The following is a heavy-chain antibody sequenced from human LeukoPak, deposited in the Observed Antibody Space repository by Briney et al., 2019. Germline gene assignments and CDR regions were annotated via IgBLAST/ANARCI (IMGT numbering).Heavy chain of an antibody. CDR3: ARGVELTGTTWFDP. V-gene: IGHV1-69*13. Sequence: ASVKASCKASGGTFSSYAISWVRQAPGQGLEWMGGIIPIFGTANYAQKFRGRVTITADESTSTAYMELSSLRSEDTAVYYCARGVELTGTTWFDPWGQGTLVTVSS. J-gene: IGHJ5*02. CDR2: IIPIFGTA. D-gene: IGHD1-20*01. CDR1: GGTFSSYA.